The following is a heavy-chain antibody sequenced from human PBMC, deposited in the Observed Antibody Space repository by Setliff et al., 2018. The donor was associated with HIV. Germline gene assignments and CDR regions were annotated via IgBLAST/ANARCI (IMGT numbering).Heavy chain of an antibody. V-gene: IGHV4-39*01. CDR3: ARGPSINTIRARGYYMDV. D-gene: IGHD3-10*01. Sequence: TSETLSLTCTVSGGSISSSNYYWGWIRQPPGKGLEWIGSIYYSGSTYYNPSLKSRVTISVDTSKNQFSLKLSSVTAADTAVYYCARGPSINTIRARGYYMDVWGKGTTVTVSS. J-gene: IGHJ6*03. CDR1: GGSISSSNYY. CDR2: IYYSGST.